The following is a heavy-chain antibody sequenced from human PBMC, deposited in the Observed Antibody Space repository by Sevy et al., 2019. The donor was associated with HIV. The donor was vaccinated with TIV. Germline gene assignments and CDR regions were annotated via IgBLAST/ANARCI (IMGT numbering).Heavy chain of an antibody. Sequence: ASVKVSCKASGYTFTGYYMHWVRQAPGQGLEWMGWINPNSGGTNYAQKFQGRVTMTRDTSISTAYMELSRLRSDDTAVYYCASAPHHCSSTSCPFDYWGQGTLVTVSS. CDR2: INPNSGGT. CDR1: GYTFTGYY. D-gene: IGHD2-2*01. J-gene: IGHJ4*02. CDR3: ASAPHHCSSTSCPFDY. V-gene: IGHV1-2*02.